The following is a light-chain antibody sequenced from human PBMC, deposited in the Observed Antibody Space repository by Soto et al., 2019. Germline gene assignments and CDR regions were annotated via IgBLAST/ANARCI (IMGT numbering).Light chain of an antibody. V-gene: IGKV1-5*03. CDR3: QQYNNYEWT. J-gene: IGKJ1*01. CDR2: RAS. CDR1: HNINNL. Sequence: DIQMTQSPSTLSASIGDRVTIDCRASHNINNLLAWYQQKPGEASKLLIFRASNLYSGVPPRFSGSGSGTQFTLTINGLQPDDFATYYCQQYNNYEWTFGQATKVEVK.